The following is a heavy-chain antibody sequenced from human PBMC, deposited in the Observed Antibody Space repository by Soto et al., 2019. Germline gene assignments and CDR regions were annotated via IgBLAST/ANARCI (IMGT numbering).Heavy chain of an antibody. CDR3: ARIWRLPRDYYGMAV. Sequence: GPTLVNPTQTLTLTCTFSGFSLSTSGMCVSWIRQPPGKALEWLALIDWDDDKYYSTSLKTRLTISKDTSKNQVVLTMTNMDPVDTATYYCARIWRLPRDYYGMAVWGQGTTVTVSS. V-gene: IGHV2-70*01. D-gene: IGHD3-3*01. CDR2: IDWDDDK. CDR1: GFSLSTSGMC. J-gene: IGHJ6*02.